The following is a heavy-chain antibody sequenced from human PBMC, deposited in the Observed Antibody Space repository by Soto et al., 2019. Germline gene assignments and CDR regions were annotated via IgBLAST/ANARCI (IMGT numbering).Heavy chain of an antibody. CDR3: AKDRCSSTSCRLFPTNQGTGI. CDR1: GFTFRSYA. J-gene: IGHJ3*02. V-gene: IGHV3-23*01. CDR2: IVGSGDST. D-gene: IGHD2-2*01. Sequence: GGFLRLSCAASGFTFRSYAMSWVRQAPGKGLEWVSAIVGSGDSTYYAESVKGRFTISRDNSKDTLNLQMNSLRAEDTAVYYCAKDRCSSTSCRLFPTNQGTGIWGQGTMVTVSS.